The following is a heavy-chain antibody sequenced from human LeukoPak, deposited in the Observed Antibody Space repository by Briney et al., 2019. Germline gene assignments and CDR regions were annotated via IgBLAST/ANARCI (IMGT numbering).Heavy chain of an antibody. CDR3: ARRTYSSSWFFDY. CDR2: INQAGTEK. D-gene: IGHD6-13*01. V-gene: IGHV3-7*01. Sequence: PGGSLRLSCAASGFTFSSYWMHWVRQAPGKGLEWVANINQAGTEKYYVDSVKGRFTISRDSAKNSLYLQMNSLRAEDTAVYYCARRTYSSSWFFDYWGQGTLVTVSS. J-gene: IGHJ4*02. CDR1: GFTFSSYW.